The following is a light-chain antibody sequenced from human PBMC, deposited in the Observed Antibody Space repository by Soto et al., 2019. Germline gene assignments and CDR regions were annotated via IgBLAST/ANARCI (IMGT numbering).Light chain of an antibody. V-gene: IGKV3-11*01. Sequence: EIVLTQCPATLSFSPGERATLSGTASPSVSSSLAWYQQKPGQAPRLLIYDASSRATPIPARFSGSGSGTDFTLTIRSLEPEDFAVYYCQQSRNWPPYAFGQGNKLEI. CDR1: PSVSSS. CDR2: DAS. CDR3: QQSRNWPPYA. J-gene: IGKJ2*01.